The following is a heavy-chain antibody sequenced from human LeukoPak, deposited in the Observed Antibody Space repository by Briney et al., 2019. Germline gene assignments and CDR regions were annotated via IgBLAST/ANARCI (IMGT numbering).Heavy chain of an antibody. J-gene: IGHJ5*02. CDR3: ARQTGRFDP. Sequence: TPSETLSLTCTVSGGSLNSHYWAWIRQPPGKGPEWIGYIYYNGNTNYNPSLKSRVTISVDTSKNQFSLRLISVTAADTAVYYCARQTGRFDPWGQGTLVTVSS. V-gene: IGHV4-59*11. CDR1: GGSLNSHY. CDR2: IYYNGNT.